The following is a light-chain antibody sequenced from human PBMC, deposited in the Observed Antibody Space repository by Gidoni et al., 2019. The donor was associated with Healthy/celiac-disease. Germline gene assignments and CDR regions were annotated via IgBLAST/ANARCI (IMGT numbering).Light chain of an antibody. V-gene: IGKV3-20*01. Sequence: RASQSVSSSYLAWYQQKPGQTPRLLIYGTSSRATGIPDRFSGSGSGTDFTLTISRLEPEDFAVYYCQQYGSSPLTFGGGTKVEI. CDR2: GTS. CDR3: QQYGSSPLT. J-gene: IGKJ4*01. CDR1: QSVSSSY.